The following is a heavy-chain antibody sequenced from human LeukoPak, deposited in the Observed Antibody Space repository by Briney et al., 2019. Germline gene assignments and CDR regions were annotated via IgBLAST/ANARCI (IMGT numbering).Heavy chain of an antibody. D-gene: IGHD6-13*01. V-gene: IGHV3-23*01. Sequence: GGSLRLSCAASGFTFSSYAMSWVRQAPGKGLEWVSAICGSGGSTYYADSVKGRFTISRDNSKNTLYLQMNSLRAEDTAVYYCANPRSRYSSSWYYFDYWGQGTLVTVSS. CDR1: GFTFSSYA. CDR3: ANPRSRYSSSWYYFDY. J-gene: IGHJ4*02. CDR2: ICGSGGST.